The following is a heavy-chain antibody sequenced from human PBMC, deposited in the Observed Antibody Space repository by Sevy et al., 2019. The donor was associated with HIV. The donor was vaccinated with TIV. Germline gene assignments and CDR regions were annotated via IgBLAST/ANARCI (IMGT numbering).Heavy chain of an antibody. Sequence: SETLSLTCTVSGDSINTYYWSWIRQPPGKGLEWIGYVSHSGNTNYNPSLKSRVSMSVDTSTNQFSLKVKSVTAADTAVYYCARHATPGLFLFVGSGGFDPWGQGTLVTVSS. CDR1: GDSINTYY. CDR2: VSHSGNT. V-gene: IGHV4-59*08. CDR3: ARHATPGLFLFVGSGGFDP. D-gene: IGHD3-3*01. J-gene: IGHJ5*02.